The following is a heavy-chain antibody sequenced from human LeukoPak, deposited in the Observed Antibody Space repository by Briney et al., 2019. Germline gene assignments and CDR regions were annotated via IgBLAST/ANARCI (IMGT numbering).Heavy chain of an antibody. J-gene: IGHJ4*02. Sequence: GGSLRLSCAASGFTFSSNSMNWVRQAPGKGLEWGSSISSSRDYIYYADSVKGRFTISRDNAKNSLYLQMNSLRAEDTAVYYCARGSAVTNTGYYWGQGPLVTVSS. D-gene: IGHD2-8*02. CDR2: ISSSRDYI. CDR1: GFTFSSNS. CDR3: ARGSAVTNTGYY. V-gene: IGHV3-21*01.